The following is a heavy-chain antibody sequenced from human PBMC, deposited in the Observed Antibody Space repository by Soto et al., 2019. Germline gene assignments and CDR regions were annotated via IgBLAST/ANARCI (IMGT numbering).Heavy chain of an antibody. Sequence: SETLSLTCTVSGGSISSSSYYWGWIRQPPGKGLEWIGSIYYSGSTYYNPSLKSRVTISVDTSKNQFSLKLSSVTAADTAVYYCARQGYCSSTSCYSVPYYYYYMDVWGKGTTVTVSS. D-gene: IGHD2-2*02. CDR1: GGSISSSSYY. CDR3: ARQGYCSSTSCYSVPYYYYYMDV. V-gene: IGHV4-39*01. CDR2: IYYSGST. J-gene: IGHJ6*03.